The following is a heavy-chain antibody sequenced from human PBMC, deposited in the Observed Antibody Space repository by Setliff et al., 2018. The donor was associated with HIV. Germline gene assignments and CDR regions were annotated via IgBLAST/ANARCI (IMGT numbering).Heavy chain of an antibody. J-gene: IGHJ5*02. V-gene: IGHV4-34*01. CDR3: ARRDCGGDCSINWFDP. D-gene: IGHD2-21*02. Sequence: VYGGSLSGHFWSWIRQSPGKGLEWIGEINDRGTTNYSPSFKSRVTISVDTSKRQFSLRLKSVTAADTAVYYCARRDCGGDCSINWFDPWGQGTLVTVSS. CDR1: GGSLSGHF. CDR2: INDRGTT.